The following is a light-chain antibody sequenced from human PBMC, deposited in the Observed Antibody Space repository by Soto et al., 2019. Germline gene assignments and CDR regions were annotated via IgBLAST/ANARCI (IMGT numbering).Light chain of an antibody. CDR2: GAS. CDR1: QGVSSN. CDR3: QQYNNWPPAWT. Sequence: EGGMTQYQATLSVSPGERATLSCRASQGVSSNLAWYQQKPGQAPRLLIYGASTRATGIPARFSGSGSGTEFTLTISSLQSEDFAVYYCQQYNNWPPAWTFGQGTKVDIK. J-gene: IGKJ1*01. V-gene: IGKV3-15*01.